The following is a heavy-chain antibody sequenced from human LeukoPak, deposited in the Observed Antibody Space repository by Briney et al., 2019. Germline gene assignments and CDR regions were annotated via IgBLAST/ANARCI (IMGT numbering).Heavy chain of an antibody. CDR3: ARARRYYDYVWGSYRYVGFDY. CDR1: GGSFSGYY. CDR2: INHSGST. J-gene: IGHJ4*02. Sequence: PSETLSLTCAVYGGSFSGYYWSWIRQPPGKGLEWIGEINHSGSTNYNPSLKSRVTISVDTSKNQFSLKLSSVTAADTAVYYCARARRYYDYVWGSYRYVGFDYWGQGTLVTVSS. D-gene: IGHD3-16*02. V-gene: IGHV4-34*01.